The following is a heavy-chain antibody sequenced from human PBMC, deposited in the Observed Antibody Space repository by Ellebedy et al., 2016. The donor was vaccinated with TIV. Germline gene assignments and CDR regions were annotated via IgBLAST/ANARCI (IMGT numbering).Heavy chain of an antibody. CDR2: INSDGSST. Sequence: GESLKISCAASGFTFSSYWMHWVRQAPGKGLVWVSRINSDGSSTSYADSVKGRFTISRDNAKNTLYLQMNSLRAEDTAVYYCARPLYSGSYYYDYFDYWGQGTLVTVSS. CDR1: GFTFSSYW. D-gene: IGHD1-26*01. J-gene: IGHJ4*02. CDR3: ARPLYSGSYYYDYFDY. V-gene: IGHV3-74*01.